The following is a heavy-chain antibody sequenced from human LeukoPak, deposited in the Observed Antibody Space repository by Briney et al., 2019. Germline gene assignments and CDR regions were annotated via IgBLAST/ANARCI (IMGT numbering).Heavy chain of an antibody. V-gene: IGHV1-46*01. CDR1: GYTFTSYY. J-gene: IGHJ4*02. CDR3: ARETSIMITFGGLDY. CDR2: INPSGGST. Sequence: ASVKVSCKASGYTFTSYYMHWVRQAPGQGLEWRGIINPSGGSTSYAQKFQGRVTMTRDTSTSTVYMELSSLRSEDTAVYYCARETSIMITFGGLDYWGQGTLVTVSS. D-gene: IGHD3-16*01.